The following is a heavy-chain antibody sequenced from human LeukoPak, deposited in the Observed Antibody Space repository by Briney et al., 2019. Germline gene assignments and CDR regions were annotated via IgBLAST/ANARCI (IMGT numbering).Heavy chain of an antibody. D-gene: IGHD1-26*01. CDR2: IYTSGST. CDR1: GGSLSSGSYY. Sequence: SETLSLTCTVSGGSLSSGSYYWSWIRQPAGKGLEWIGRIYTSGSTNYNPSLKSRVTISVDTSKNQFSLRLSSVTAADTAVYYCARGSTWELLDNWFDPWGQGTLVTVSS. J-gene: IGHJ5*02. CDR3: ARGSTWELLDNWFDP. V-gene: IGHV4-61*02.